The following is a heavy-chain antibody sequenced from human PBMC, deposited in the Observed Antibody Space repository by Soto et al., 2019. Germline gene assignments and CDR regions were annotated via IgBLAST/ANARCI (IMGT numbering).Heavy chain of an antibody. Sequence: SGPTLVNPTQTLTLTCSFSGFSLTTRGVAVGWLRQPPGKALEWLTLIYWDDDKRFSPSLKSRLTITRDTSKNQVVLIMTDMDPVDTATYFCAHSIGLSTPDYWGQGTAVTVSS. CDR1: GFSLTTRGVA. D-gene: IGHD3-10*01. V-gene: IGHV2-5*02. J-gene: IGHJ4*02. CDR3: AHSIGLSTPDY. CDR2: IYWDDDK.